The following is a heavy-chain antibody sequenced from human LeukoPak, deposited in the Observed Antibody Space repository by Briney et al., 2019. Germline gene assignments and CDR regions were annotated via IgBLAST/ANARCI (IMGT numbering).Heavy chain of an antibody. J-gene: IGHJ4*02. Sequence: KPSQTLSLTCTVSGGSISSGSYYWSWIRQPAGKGLEWIGRIYTSGSTSYNPSLKSRVTISVDTSKNQFSLKLSSVTAADTAVYYCARGTYYYGSGSLDYWGQGTLVTVSS. D-gene: IGHD3-10*01. CDR1: GGSISSGSYY. CDR2: IYTSGST. CDR3: ARGTYYYGSGSLDY. V-gene: IGHV4-61*02.